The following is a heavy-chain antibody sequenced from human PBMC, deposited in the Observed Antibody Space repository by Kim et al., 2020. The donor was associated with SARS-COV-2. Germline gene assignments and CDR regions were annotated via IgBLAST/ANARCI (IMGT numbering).Heavy chain of an antibody. V-gene: IGHV1-69*13. J-gene: IGHJ6*02. Sequence: SVKVSCKASGGTFSSYAISWVRQAPGQGLEWMGGIIPIFGTANYAQKFQGRVTITADESTSTAYMELSSLRSEDTAVYYCARDHGGYYYYYGMDVWGQGTTVTVSS. CDR2: IIPIFGTA. D-gene: IGHD3-16*01. CDR1: GGTFSSYA. CDR3: ARDHGGYYYYYGMDV.